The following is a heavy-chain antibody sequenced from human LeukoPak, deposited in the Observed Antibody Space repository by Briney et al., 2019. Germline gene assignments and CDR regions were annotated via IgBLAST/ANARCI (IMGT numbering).Heavy chain of an antibody. CDR1: GFLFSSYA. J-gene: IGHJ4*02. CDR2: ISGSGGAP. CDR3: AKGAVAGFDY. D-gene: IGHD6-19*01. V-gene: IGHV3-23*01. Sequence: GGSLRLSCAASGFLFSSYAMSWVRQAPGKGLEWVSAISGSGGAPYYADSVKGRFTISRDNSKNTLYLQMNSLRAEDTAVYYCAKGAVAGFDYWGQGTLVTVSS.